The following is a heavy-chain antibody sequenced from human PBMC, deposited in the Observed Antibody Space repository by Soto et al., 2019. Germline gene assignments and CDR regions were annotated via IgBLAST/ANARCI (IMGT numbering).Heavy chain of an antibody. Sequence: QVQLVQSWTEVKKPGASVKVSCKTSGYSFTKYGLHWVRQAPGQRLEWMGWINPGNGDTKYSQKFQGRVTITRDTSATTAYMELSSLRSEDSAVFYCARTDCSSTSCYNYYYYGMDVWGQGTTVSVSS. D-gene: IGHD2-2*01. CDR2: INPGNGDT. J-gene: IGHJ6*02. CDR3: ARTDCSSTSCYNYYYYGMDV. V-gene: IGHV1-3*01. CDR1: GYSFTKYG.